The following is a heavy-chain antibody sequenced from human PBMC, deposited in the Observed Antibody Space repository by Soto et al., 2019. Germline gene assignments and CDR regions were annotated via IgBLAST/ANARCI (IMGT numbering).Heavy chain of an antibody. J-gene: IGHJ6*02. D-gene: IGHD4-17*01. CDR1: GFTFSSYE. V-gene: IGHV3-48*03. CDR2: ISSSGSTI. Sequence: SLRLSCAASGFTFSSYEMNWVRQAPGKGLEWVSYISSSGSTIYYADSVKGRFTISRDNAKNSLYLQMNSLRAEDTAVYYCARNRRRNTVTRTDGMDVWGQGTTVTVSS. CDR3: ARNRRRNTVTRTDGMDV.